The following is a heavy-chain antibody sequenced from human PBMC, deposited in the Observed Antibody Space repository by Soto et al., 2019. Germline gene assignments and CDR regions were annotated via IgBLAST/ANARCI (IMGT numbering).Heavy chain of an antibody. CDR2: ISYDGSNK. CDR3: AREMVIDSYYYGMDV. V-gene: IGHV3-30-3*01. D-gene: IGHD3-22*01. J-gene: IGHJ6*02. CDR1: GFTFSSYV. Sequence: QVQLVESGGGVVQPGRSLRLSCAASGFTFSSYVMHWVRQAPGKGLEWVAVISYDGSNKYYADSVKGRFTISRDNSKNTLYLQMNSLRAEDTAVYYCAREMVIDSYYYGMDVWGQGTTVTVSS.